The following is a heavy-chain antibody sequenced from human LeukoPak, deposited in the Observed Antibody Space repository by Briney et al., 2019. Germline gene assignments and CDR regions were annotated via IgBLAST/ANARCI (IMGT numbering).Heavy chain of an antibody. J-gene: IGHJ1*01. Sequence: PSETLSLTCTVSGNSISSYYWGWIRQPPGKGLEWIGSIYYSGSTYYNPSLKSRVTISVDTSKNQFSLKLSSVTAADTAVYYCARHESQGNSWYQYFQHWGQGTLVTVSS. V-gene: IGHV4-39*01. CDR1: GNSISSYY. D-gene: IGHD6-13*01. CDR3: ARHESQGNSWYQYFQH. CDR2: IYYSGST.